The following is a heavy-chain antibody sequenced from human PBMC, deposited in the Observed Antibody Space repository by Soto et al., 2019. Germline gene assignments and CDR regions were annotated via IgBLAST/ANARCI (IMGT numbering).Heavy chain of an antibody. D-gene: IGHD2-21*01. J-gene: IGHJ4*02. CDR1: VGSISSSSYY. V-gene: IGHV4-39*01. Sequence: PSETLSLTCIFSVGSISSSSYYCGWIRQPPWKGLEWIGSIYYSGRTYYNPSFKSRVTISIDTSKNQFSLKLSSVTATDTAVYYCARQRTTVVNQAYFDHLGQGAPVIVSS. CDR3: ARQRTTVVNQAYFDH. CDR2: IYYSGRT.